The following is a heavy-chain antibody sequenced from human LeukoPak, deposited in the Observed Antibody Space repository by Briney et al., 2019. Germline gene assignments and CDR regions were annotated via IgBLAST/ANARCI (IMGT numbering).Heavy chain of an antibody. CDR3: ARVRGTTVTTGYYYYGMDV. J-gene: IGHJ6*02. Sequence: ASVKVSCKASGYTFTSYYMHWVRQAPGQGLEWMGIINPSGGSTSYAQKFQGRVTMTRDTSTSTVYMGLSSLRSEDTAVYYCARVRGTTVTTGYYYYGMDVWGQGTTVTVSS. D-gene: IGHD4-17*01. CDR1: GYTFTSYY. CDR2: INPSGGST. V-gene: IGHV1-46*01.